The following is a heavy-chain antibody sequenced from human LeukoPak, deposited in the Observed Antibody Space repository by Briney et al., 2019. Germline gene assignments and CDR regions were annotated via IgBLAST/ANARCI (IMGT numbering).Heavy chain of an antibody. CDR1: GGTMSSSNSF. CDR2: VYYSGSI. Sequence: SETLSLTCTVSGGTMSSSNSFWVWTRQPPGTGLEWLGSVYYSGSIYYTSSLKSRVIISVDTTKNQFSLKLSSVTAADTAVYHCARHVRYYGMDVWGQGATVTVSS. CDR3: ARHVRYYGMDV. J-gene: IGHJ6*02. V-gene: IGHV4-39*01. D-gene: IGHD2-15*01.